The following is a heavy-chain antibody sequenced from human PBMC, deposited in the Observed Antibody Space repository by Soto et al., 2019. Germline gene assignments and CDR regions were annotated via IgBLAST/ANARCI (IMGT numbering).Heavy chain of an antibody. CDR1: GDSISSGNSH. V-gene: IGHV4-39*01. CDR3: VRYDRINMKPYSPEGFHI. D-gene: IGHD3-3*02. J-gene: IGHJ3*02. CDR2: IFYSGNI. Sequence: QLQLEESGPGLVKPSETLSLTCTVSGDSISSGNSHWGWTRQPPGKGLEYIGSVYYGGAIFYSGNIYYNPSLKSRVTISVDTSKNQFSLRLSSVTAADTGVYYCVRYDRINMKPYSPEGFHIWGQGTMVTVSS.